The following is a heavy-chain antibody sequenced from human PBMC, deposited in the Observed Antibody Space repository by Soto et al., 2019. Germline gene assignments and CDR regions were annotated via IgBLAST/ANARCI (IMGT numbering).Heavy chain of an antibody. Sequence: QVQLVQSGAEVKEPGDSVRVSCEASGYTFTAYYIHWVRQAPGQGLEWMGWVNPKFGDTTYAQDFQGRVSMTRDMSIITVYMALSRLTSDDTAIYYCARNMDYYYGPGSGNGHGFWGQGTTVTVFS. CDR1: GYTFTAYY. CDR2: VNPKFGDT. CDR3: ARNMDYYYGPGSGNGHGF. V-gene: IGHV1-2*02. J-gene: IGHJ6*02. D-gene: IGHD3-10*01.